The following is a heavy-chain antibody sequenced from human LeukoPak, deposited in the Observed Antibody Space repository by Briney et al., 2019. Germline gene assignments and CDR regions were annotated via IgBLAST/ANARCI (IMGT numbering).Heavy chain of an antibody. J-gene: IGHJ5*02. CDR2: IIPILGIA. D-gene: IGHD3-9*01. Sequence: ASVKVSCKASGGTFSSYAISWVRQAPGQGLEWMGRIIPILGIANYAQKFQGRVTITADKSTSTAYMELSSLRSEDTAVYYCARWRRYFDWLWDDWFDPWGQGTLVTVSS. CDR1: GGTFSSYA. CDR3: ARWRRYFDWLWDDWFDP. V-gene: IGHV1-69*04.